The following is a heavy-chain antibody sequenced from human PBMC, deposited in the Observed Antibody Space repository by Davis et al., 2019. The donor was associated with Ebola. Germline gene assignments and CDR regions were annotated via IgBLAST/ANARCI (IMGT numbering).Heavy chain of an antibody. CDR1: GFTFSSYA. D-gene: IGHD4-23*01. CDR2: ISYDGSNK. V-gene: IGHV3-30-3*01. CDR3: ARDGPGGYYGMDV. J-gene: IGHJ6*02. Sequence: GESLKISCAASGFTFSSYAMHWVRQAPGKGLEWVAVISYDGSNKYYADSVKGRFTISRDKSKNTLYLQMNSLRAEDTALYHCARDGPGGYYGMDVWGQGTTVTVSS.